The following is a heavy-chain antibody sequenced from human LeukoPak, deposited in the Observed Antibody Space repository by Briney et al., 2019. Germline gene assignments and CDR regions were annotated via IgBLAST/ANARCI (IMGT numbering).Heavy chain of an antibody. Sequence: ASVKVSCKVSGYTLTELSMHLVRQAPGRGLEWMGGFDPEDGETIYAQKFQGSVTMTEDTSTDTAYMELSSLRSEDTAVYYCATDSGSYRKMDAFDIWGQGTMVTVSS. CDR3: ATDSGSYRKMDAFDI. J-gene: IGHJ3*02. CDR2: FDPEDGET. V-gene: IGHV1-24*01. CDR1: GYTLTELS. D-gene: IGHD1-26*01.